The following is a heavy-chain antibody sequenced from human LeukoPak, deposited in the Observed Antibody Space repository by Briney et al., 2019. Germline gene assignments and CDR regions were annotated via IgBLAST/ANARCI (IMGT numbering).Heavy chain of an antibody. V-gene: IGHV1-2*02. CDR2: INPNSGGT. J-gene: IGHJ4*02. CDR1: GYTFTGYY. Sequence: ASVKVSCKASGYTFTGYYMHWVRQVPGQGLEWMGWINPNSGGTNYAQKFQGRVTMTRDTSISTAYMELSRLRSDDTAVYYCARSPYPYYYGSGSYYNNYWGQGTLVTVSS. D-gene: IGHD3-10*01. CDR3: ARSPYPYYYGSGSYYNNY.